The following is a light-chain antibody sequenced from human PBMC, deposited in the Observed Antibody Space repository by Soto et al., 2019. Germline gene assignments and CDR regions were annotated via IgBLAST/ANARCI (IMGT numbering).Light chain of an antibody. CDR3: QQYSNWPPWT. Sequence: IVMTQSPATLSVSPGQRATLSCRASQSVSTNLAWYQQKPGQAPRLLIYGASTRATGIPARFTGSGSGTEFTLHITGLQSDDVAVYYCQQYSNWPPWTYGQGNRVDFK. J-gene: IGKJ1*01. CDR2: GAS. V-gene: IGKV3D-15*01. CDR1: QSVSTN.